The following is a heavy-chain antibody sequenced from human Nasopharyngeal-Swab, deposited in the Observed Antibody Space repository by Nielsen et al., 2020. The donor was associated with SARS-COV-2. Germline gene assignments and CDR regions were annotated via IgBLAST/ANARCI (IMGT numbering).Heavy chain of an antibody. D-gene: IGHD3-22*01. Sequence: VRQAPGKGVEWVSAISGSGGSTYYADSVKGRFTISRDNSKNTLYLQMNSLRAEDTAVYYCARLTANYYDSSGYQNFDYWGQGTLVTVSS. CDR2: ISGSGGST. J-gene: IGHJ4*02. V-gene: IGHV3-23*01. CDR3: ARLTANYYDSSGYQNFDY.